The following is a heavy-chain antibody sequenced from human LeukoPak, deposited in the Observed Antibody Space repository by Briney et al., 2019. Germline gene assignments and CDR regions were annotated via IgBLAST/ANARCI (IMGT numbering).Heavy chain of an antibody. D-gene: IGHD3-16*01. Sequence: GGSLRLSCAASGFRFSDFTMTWVRQAPGKGPEWVSAIGGRGGSTYYADSVGGRFTISRDNSKDVLYLQMNSLKVEDTATYYCGKEGGAWGQGTKVTVSS. CDR1: GFRFSDFT. V-gene: IGHV3-23*01. CDR2: IGGRGGST. CDR3: GKEGGA. J-gene: IGHJ5*02.